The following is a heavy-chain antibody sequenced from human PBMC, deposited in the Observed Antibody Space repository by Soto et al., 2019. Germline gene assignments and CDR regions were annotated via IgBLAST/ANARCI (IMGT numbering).Heavy chain of an antibody. V-gene: IGHV3-74*01. D-gene: IGHD1-26*01. Sequence: GGSLRLSCAASGFTFSSYWMHWVRQAPGKGLVWVSRINSDGSSTSYADSVKGRFTISRDNAKNTLYLQMNSLRAEDTAVYYCARLFGSYDYFGAFDIWGQGTMVTVS. CDR2: INSDGSST. J-gene: IGHJ3*02. CDR3: ARLFGSYDYFGAFDI. CDR1: GFTFSSYW.